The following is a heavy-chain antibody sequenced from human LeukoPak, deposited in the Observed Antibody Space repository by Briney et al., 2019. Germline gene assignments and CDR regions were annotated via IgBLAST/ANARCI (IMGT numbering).Heavy chain of an antibody. D-gene: IGHD5-18*01. CDR3: ARRGYSFGPAP. V-gene: IGHV3-7*01. CDR2: IKEDGSEK. CDR1: GFTFSRYW. Sequence: PGGSLRLSCAGSGFTFSRYWMSWVRQAPGKGLEWVANIKEDGSEKYYVDSVKGRFTISRDNAKNSLYLQMNSLRAEDTAVYYCARRGYSFGPAPWGQGTLVTVSS. J-gene: IGHJ5*02.